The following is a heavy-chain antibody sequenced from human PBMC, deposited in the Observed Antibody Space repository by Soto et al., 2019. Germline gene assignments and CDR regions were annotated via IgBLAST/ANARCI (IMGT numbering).Heavy chain of an antibody. D-gene: IGHD2-2*01. V-gene: IGHV1-69*02. J-gene: IGHJ3*02. CDR1: GGTFSSYT. CDR2: IIPILGIA. CDR3: AREFQTKDIVVVPPAHDAFDI. Sequence: SVKVSCKASGGTFSSYTISWVRQAPGQGLEWMGRIIPILGIANYAQKFQGRVTITADKSTSTAYMELSSLRSEDTAVYYCAREFQTKDIVVVPPAHDAFDIWGQGTMVTVSS.